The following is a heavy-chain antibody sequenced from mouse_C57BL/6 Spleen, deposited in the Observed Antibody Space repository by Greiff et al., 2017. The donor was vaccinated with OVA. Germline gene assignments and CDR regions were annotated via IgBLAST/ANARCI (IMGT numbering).Heavy chain of an antibody. CDR1: GYTFTSYT. CDR2: INPSSGYT. V-gene: IGHV1-4*01. J-gene: IGHJ4*01. D-gene: IGHD2-4*01. CDR3: ARSRNYDPYYYAMDY. Sequence: VQLQQSGAELARPGASVKMSCKASGYTFTSYTMHWVKHRPGQGLEWIGYINPSSGYTKYNQKFKDKATLTADKSSSTAYMQLSSLTSEESAVYYCARSRNYDPYYYAMDYWGQGTSVTVSS.